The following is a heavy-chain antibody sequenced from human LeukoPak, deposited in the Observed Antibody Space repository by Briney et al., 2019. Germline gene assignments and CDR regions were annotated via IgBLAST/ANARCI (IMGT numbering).Heavy chain of an antibody. CDR3: AKGPRLAAAGTWWFDP. CDR2: ISGSSGNK. J-gene: IGHJ5*02. Sequence: GGSLRLSCGTSGFPFSSYGMSWVRQAPGKGLQWVSGISGSSGNKYYTDSVKGRFTISRDNSRNTLYLQMNSLRAEDTAIYYCAKGPRLAAAGTWWFDPWGHGTLVTVSS. D-gene: IGHD6-13*01. V-gene: IGHV3-23*01. CDR1: GFPFSSYG.